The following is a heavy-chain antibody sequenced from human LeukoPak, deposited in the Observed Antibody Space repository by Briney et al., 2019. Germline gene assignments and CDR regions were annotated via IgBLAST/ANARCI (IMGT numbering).Heavy chain of an antibody. CDR1: GFTFSRHG. J-gene: IGHJ4*02. Sequence: PGGSLRLSCAPSGFTFSRHGMHWVRQAPGKGLEWVAIISNDGSRKYYAHTVEGRFTISRDNSKNTLYLQMDSLRAEDTAAYYCARDRAWNYFDYWGQGTLVTVSS. CDR2: ISNDGSRK. CDR3: ARDRAWNYFDY. V-gene: IGHV3-30*03. D-gene: IGHD3-3*01.